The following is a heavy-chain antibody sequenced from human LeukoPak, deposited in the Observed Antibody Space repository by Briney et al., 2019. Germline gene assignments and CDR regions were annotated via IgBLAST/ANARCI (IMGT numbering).Heavy chain of an antibody. CDR3: ARATPGYSSGWYEGPEAFDI. J-gene: IGHJ3*02. D-gene: IGHD6-19*01. V-gene: IGHV4-38-2*02. Sequence: SETLSLTCTVSGYSISRGYYWGWIRRPPGKGLEWIGSVYHSGSTYCNPSLKSRVTISVDTSKNQFSLKLSSVTAADTAVYYCARATPGYSSGWYEGPEAFDIWGQGTMVTVSS. CDR2: VYHSGST. CDR1: GYSISRGYY.